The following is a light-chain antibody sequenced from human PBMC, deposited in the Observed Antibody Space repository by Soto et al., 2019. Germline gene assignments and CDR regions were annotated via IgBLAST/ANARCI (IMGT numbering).Light chain of an antibody. J-gene: IGKJ4*01. CDR3: QQRRNWPPLT. Sequence: EIVFTQSPATLSLSPGERATLSCRASQSVSSYLAWYQQKPGQAPRLLIYDASNRASGIPARFSGSGSGTDFTLTISSLEPEDFGVYYCQQRRNWPPLTFGGGTKVDIK. V-gene: IGKV3-11*01. CDR2: DAS. CDR1: QSVSSY.